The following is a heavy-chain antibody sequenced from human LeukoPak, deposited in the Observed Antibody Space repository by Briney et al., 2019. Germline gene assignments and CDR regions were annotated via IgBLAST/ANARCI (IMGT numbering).Heavy chain of an antibody. V-gene: IGHV4-30-2*01. CDR3: ARVSTVYYYYGMDV. CDR2: IYHSGST. D-gene: IGHD4-17*01. Sequence: SETLSLTCAVSGGSISSGGYSWSWIRQPPGKGLGWIGYIYHSGSTYYNPSLKSRVTISVDRSKNQFSLKLSSVTAADTAVYYCARVSTVYYYYGMDVWGQGTTVTVSS. CDR1: GGSISSGGYS. J-gene: IGHJ6*02.